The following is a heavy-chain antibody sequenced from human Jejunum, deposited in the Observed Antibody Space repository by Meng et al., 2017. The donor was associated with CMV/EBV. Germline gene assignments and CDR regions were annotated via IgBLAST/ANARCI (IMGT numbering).Heavy chain of an antibody. D-gene: IGHD3-10*01. CDR2: VYAGGRS. CDR1: GGFFLSYS. CDR3: ARDQGTYYFGLDV. Sequence: VSGGFFLSYSWGWVRLAPGKGLEWIGYVYAGGRSNYNPSLEGRVTMSVDTSTNQVFLQLTSVTAADTAVYYCARDQGTYYFGLDVWGQGTAVTVSS. V-gene: IGHV4-59*01. J-gene: IGHJ6*02.